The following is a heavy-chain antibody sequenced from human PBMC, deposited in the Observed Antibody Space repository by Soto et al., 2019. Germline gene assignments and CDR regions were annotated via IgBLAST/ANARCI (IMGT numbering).Heavy chain of an antibody. V-gene: IGHV2-5*02. CDR3: AHLCWAASGTRYCFDY. CDR1: GFSFNTSAVG. CDR2: IYWDDDK. Sequence: QITLTESGPPLVKPTQTLTLTCTFSGFSFNTSAVGVGWIRQPPGKALEWLALIYWDDDKRYSPFLKSRLTITKDTSTHRVVLTMTNMDPVDSGTYYCAHLCWAASGTRYCFDYWGQGTLVTVSS. D-gene: IGHD6-13*01. J-gene: IGHJ4*02.